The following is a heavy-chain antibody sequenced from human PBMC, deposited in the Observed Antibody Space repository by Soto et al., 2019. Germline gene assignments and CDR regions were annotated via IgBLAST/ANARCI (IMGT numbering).Heavy chain of an antibody. D-gene: IGHD3-3*01. Sequence: EVQLVESGGGLVQPGGSLRLSCAASGFTFSSYWMSWVRQAPGKGLEWVAIIKQDGSEKYYVDSVKGRFTISRDNAKNSLFLQVNSLRVEDTAVYYCAKDKDWSGVYGMDVWGQGTTVTVSS. V-gene: IGHV3-7*03. CDR1: GFTFSSYW. CDR2: IKQDGSEK. J-gene: IGHJ6*02. CDR3: AKDKDWSGVYGMDV.